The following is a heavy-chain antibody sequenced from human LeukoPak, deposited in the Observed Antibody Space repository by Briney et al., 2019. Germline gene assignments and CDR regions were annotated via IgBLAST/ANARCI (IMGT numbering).Heavy chain of an antibody. D-gene: IGHD7-27*01. CDR3: AREKPWGRNWFDP. Sequence: SVKVSCKASGGNFSSYAISWVRRAPGQGLEWMGGIIPIFGTANYAQKFQGRVTITADKSTSTAYMELSSLRSEDKAVYYCAREKPWGRNWFDPWGQGTLVTVSS. CDR1: GGNFSSYA. CDR2: IIPIFGTA. J-gene: IGHJ5*02. V-gene: IGHV1-69*06.